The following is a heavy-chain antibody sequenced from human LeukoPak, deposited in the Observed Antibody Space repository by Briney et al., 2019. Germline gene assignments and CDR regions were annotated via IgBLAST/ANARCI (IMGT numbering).Heavy chain of an antibody. CDR1: GFTLGSYE. J-gene: IGHJ6*03. CDR3: ARIRARSYYYYMDV. Sequence: GGSLRLSCAASGFTLGSYEMNWVRHAPRGGLEWVSYISSSGSTIYYADSVKGRFTISRDNPKNSLYLQMNSLRDEDAAVYYCARIRARSYYYYMDVWGKGTTVTVSS. CDR2: ISSSGSTI. V-gene: IGHV3-48*03.